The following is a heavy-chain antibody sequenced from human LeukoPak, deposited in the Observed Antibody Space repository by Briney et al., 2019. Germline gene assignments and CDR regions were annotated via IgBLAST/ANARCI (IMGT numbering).Heavy chain of an antibody. V-gene: IGHV3-23*01. J-gene: IGHJ4*02. Sequence: GGTLRLSCLASGFTFSNYGMNWVRQAPGKGLEWVSGIVGSGVTTYYADSVKGRFTISRDNSKNTLYLHMNGLRVEDTAIYYCARDERWIQFNYWGQGTLVTVSS. D-gene: IGHD5-18*01. CDR2: IVGSGVTT. CDR3: ARDERWIQFNY. CDR1: GFTFSNYG.